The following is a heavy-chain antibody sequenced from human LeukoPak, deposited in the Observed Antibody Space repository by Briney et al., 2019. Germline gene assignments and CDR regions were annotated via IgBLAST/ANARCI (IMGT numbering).Heavy chain of an antibody. V-gene: IGHV3-30*04. CDR2: ISYDGSNK. J-gene: IGHJ6*04. CDR1: GFTFSSYA. CDR3: AGGSGSYYRYYYYGMDV. Sequence: GRSLRLSCAASGFTFSSYAMHWVRQAPGKGLEWVAVISYDGSNKYYADSVKGRFTISRDNSKNTLYLQMNSLRAEDTAVYYCAGGSGSYYRYYYYGMDVWGEGTTVTVSS. D-gene: IGHD3-10*01.